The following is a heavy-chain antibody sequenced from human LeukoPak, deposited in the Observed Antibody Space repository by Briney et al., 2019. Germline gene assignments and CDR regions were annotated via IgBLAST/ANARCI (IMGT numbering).Heavy chain of an antibody. CDR3: VTHLDRSYYYFDF. CDR1: GYGLSILS. D-gene: IGHD3-10*01. CDR2: IDPQDGQT. V-gene: IGHV1-24*01. J-gene: IGHJ4*02. Sequence: ASVKVSCKISGYGLSILSIHWVRQAPGEGLQWVGGIDPQDGQTIYAQPFHGRATISEDTFSDTAYLELNSLRSEDTALYYCVTHLDRSYYYFDFWGQGTLVIVSS.